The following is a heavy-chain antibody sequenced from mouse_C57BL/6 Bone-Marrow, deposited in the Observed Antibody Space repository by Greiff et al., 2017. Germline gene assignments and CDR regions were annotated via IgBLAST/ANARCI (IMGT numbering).Heavy chain of an antibody. Sequence: DVQLVESGGGLVQSGRSLRLSCATSGFTFSDFSMEWVRQAPGKGLEWIAACRNKANDYTTKYSASVKGRFIVSRDTSPSILYLKMNGLRAEDTGIYYCARDGGYEEEGYAMDHWGQGTSATVSS. V-gene: IGHV7-1*01. CDR2: CRNKANDYTT. CDR3: ARDGGYEEEGYAMDH. D-gene: IGHD2-2*01. J-gene: IGHJ4*01. CDR1: GFTFSDFS.